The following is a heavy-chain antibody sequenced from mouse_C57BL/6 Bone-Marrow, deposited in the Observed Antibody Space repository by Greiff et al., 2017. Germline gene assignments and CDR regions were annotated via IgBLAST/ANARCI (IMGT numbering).Heavy chain of an antibody. CDR3: ARGLYYGSRPWYFDV. V-gene: IGHV1-47*01. CDR2: FHPYNDDT. D-gene: IGHD1-1*01. Sequence: VQLQPSGAELVKPGASVQMSCKASGYTFTTYPIEWMKQNHGKSLEWIGNFHPYNDDTKYNEKFKGKATLTVEKSSSTVYLELSRLTSDDSAVYYCARGLYYGSRPWYFDVWGTGTTVTVSS. CDR1: GYTFTTYP. J-gene: IGHJ1*03.